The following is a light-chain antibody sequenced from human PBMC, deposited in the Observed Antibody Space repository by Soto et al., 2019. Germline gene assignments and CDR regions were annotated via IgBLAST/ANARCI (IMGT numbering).Light chain of an antibody. J-gene: IGKJ5*01. CDR3: QQRSNWPIT. V-gene: IGKV3D-20*02. CDR1: QSVSYY. CDR2: DAS. Sequence: EIVLKQSPGTLSLSTRERATLSCRASQSVSYYLALYQQKPGQAPRLLIYDASSRATGVPDRFSGSGSETDFTLTISRLEPEDFALYYCQQRSNWPITFGQGTRLEI.